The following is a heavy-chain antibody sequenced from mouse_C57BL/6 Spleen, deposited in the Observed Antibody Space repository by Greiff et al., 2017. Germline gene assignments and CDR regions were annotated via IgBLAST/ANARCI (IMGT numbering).Heavy chain of an antibody. D-gene: IGHD3-2*02. V-gene: IGHV5-6*01. Sequence: EVKVVESGGDLVKPGGSLKLSCAASGFTFSSYGMSWVRQTPDKRLEWVATISSGGSYSYYPDSVKGRFTISRDNAKNTLYLQMSSLKSEDTAMYYCARQQLRLRGYFDYWGQGTTLTVSS. J-gene: IGHJ2*01. CDR2: ISSGGSYS. CDR3: ARQQLRLRGYFDY. CDR1: GFTFSSYG.